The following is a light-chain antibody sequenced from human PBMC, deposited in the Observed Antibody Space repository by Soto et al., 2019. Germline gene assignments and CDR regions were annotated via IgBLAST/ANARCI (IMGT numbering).Light chain of an antibody. CDR2: GAS. Sequence: DIQMTQSPSSLSASVGDTISITCRSFQTIRKSLNWYQQRPGKAPKLLIFGASSLHNGVPPRFSGSGSGTDFTLTISCLQSEDYATYYCQQLNSYPLTFGGGTKVDIK. CDR1: QTIRKS. J-gene: IGKJ4*01. V-gene: IGKV1-39*01. CDR3: QQLNSYPLT.